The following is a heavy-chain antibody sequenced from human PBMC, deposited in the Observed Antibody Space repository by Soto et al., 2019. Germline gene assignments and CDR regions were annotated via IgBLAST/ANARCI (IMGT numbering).Heavy chain of an antibody. J-gene: IGHJ6*02. Sequence: QVQLVQSGAEVKKPGSSVKVSCKASGGTFSSYAISWVRQAPGQGLEWMGGIIPILGTANYAQKFQGRVTITADDSTSTAYRELSRLRSQDTAVYYCARGYSSSWSYYYCGMAVWGQGTTVTVS. D-gene: IGHD6-13*01. V-gene: IGHV1-69*12. CDR1: GGTFSSYA. CDR2: IIPILGTA. CDR3: ARGYSSSWSYYYCGMAV.